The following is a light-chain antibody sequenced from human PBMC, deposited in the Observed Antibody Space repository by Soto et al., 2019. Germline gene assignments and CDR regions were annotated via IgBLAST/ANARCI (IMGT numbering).Light chain of an antibody. V-gene: IGKV1-39*01. CDR2: AAS. Sequence: DIQLTQCPSSLSASVGDRVTMTCRASETISTFLNLYQHKPGKAPRLLISAASRLQSVVPPRFSGSGSGTEFTLTINSLRPEDFASYYCKQSYSSSPITFGPGTRLEIK. J-gene: IGKJ5*01. CDR3: KQSYSSSPIT. CDR1: ETISTF.